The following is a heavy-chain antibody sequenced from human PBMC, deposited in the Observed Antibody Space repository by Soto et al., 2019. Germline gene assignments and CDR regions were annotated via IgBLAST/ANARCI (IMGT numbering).Heavy chain of an antibody. CDR3: ARVGGNSEWDDAFDI. Sequence: SAEVCCKTCGVTFSISAVHWVRQARGHRLQWIGWIDVGSANTNYAQKLQGRVTMTTDTSTSTAYMELRSLRSDDTAVYYCARVGGNSEWDDAFDIWGQGTMVTVSS. D-gene: IGHD6-19*01. CDR1: GVTFSISA. V-gene: IGHV1-58*01. CDR2: IDVGSANT. J-gene: IGHJ3*02.